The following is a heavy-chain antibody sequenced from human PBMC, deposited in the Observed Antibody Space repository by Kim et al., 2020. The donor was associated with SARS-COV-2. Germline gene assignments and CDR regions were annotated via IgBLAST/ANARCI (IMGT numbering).Heavy chain of an antibody. V-gene: IGHV4-31*03. CDR1: GGSISSGGYY. CDR2: IYYSGST. J-gene: IGHJ4*02. D-gene: IGHD2-2*01. CDR3: ARYIVVVPAANFDY. Sequence: SETLSLTCTVSGGSISSGGYYWSWIRQHPGKGLEWIGYIYYSGSTYYNPSLKSRVTISVDTSKNQFSLKLSSVTAADTAVYYCARYIVVVPAANFDYWGQGTLVTVSS.